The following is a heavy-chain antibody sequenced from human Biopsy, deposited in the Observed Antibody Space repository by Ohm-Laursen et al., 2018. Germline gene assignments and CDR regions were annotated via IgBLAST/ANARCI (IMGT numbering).Heavy chain of an antibody. CDR2: INAKTGDT. CDR1: GYTFTGYR. J-gene: IGHJ5*02. V-gene: IGHV1-2*02. D-gene: IGHD3-22*01. CDR3: TRGGYYYDSLAYYYWFDP. Sequence: SVKVSCKASGYTFTGYRVHWVRQAPGQGLEWMGWINAKTGDTNYAQKFQGRVTMTRDTSISTAYVDLSSLRSDDTAVYYCTRGGYYYDSLAYYYWFDPWGQGTLVTVSS.